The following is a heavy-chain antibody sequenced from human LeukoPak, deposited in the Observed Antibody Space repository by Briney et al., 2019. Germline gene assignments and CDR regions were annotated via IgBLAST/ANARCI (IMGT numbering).Heavy chain of an antibody. J-gene: IGHJ4*02. CDR2: ISGDGGST. D-gene: IGHD1-26*01. V-gene: IGHV3-43*02. Sequence: GGSLRLSCAASGFTFDDYAMHWVRQPPGKGLEGVSLISGDGGSTYYADSVKGRFTISRDNSKNSLYLQMNSLRTEDTALYYCAKVFSGNYGLSDYWGQGTLVTVSS. CDR1: GFTFDDYA. CDR3: AKVFSGNYGLSDY.